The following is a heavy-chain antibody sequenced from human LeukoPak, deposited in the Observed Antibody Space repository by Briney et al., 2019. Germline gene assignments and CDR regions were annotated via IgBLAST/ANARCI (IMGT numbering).Heavy chain of an antibody. Sequence: GASVEVSCKASGGTFSSYAISWVRQAPGQGLEWMGRIIPIFGIANYAQKFQGRVTITADKSTSTAYMELSSLRSEDTAVYYCARGDTMVRGRTDYWGQGTLVTVSS. D-gene: IGHD3-10*01. CDR2: IIPIFGIA. CDR3: ARGDTMVRGRTDY. V-gene: IGHV1-69*04. J-gene: IGHJ4*02. CDR1: GGTFSSYA.